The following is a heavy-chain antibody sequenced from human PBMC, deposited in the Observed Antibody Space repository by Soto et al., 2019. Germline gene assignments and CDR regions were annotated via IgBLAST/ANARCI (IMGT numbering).Heavy chain of an antibody. Sequence: GGSLRLSCAASGFTFSSYAMSWVRQAPGKGLEWVSAISGSGGSTYYADSVKGRFTISRDNSKNTLYLQMNSLRAEDTAVYYCAKDPSGQQLVLTNWFDPWGQGTLVTVSS. CDR3: AKDPSGQQLVLTNWFDP. J-gene: IGHJ5*02. D-gene: IGHD6-13*01. V-gene: IGHV3-23*01. CDR2: ISGSGGST. CDR1: GFTFSSYA.